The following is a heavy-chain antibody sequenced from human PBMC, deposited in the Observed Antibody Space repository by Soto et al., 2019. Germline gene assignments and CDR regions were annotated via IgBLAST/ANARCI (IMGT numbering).Heavy chain of an antibody. CDR2: INPNSGGT. V-gene: IGHV1-2*04. Sequence: ASVKVACKAAGYTFTGYYMHWVRQAPGQGLEWMGWINPNSGGTNYAQKFQGWVTMTRDTSISTAYMELSRLRSDDTAVYYCARGGVAGTSNYYGMDFWCPGTTLSVS. J-gene: IGHJ6*02. CDR3: ARGGVAGTSNYYGMDF. CDR1: GYTFTGYY. D-gene: IGHD6-19*01.